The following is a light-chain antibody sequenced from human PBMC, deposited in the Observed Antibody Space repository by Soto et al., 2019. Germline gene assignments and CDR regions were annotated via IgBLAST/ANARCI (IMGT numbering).Light chain of an antibody. J-gene: IGKJ1*01. CDR1: PSVLYSSNNKNY. Sequence: DIVMTQSADSLAVSLGERATINCKSSPSVLYSSNNKNYLAWYQQKPGQPPKLLIYWASTRESGVPDRFSGSGSGTDFTLTISSLQAEDVAVYYCQQFYSTPWTFGQGTKV. V-gene: IGKV4-1*01. CDR3: QQFYSTPWT. CDR2: WAS.